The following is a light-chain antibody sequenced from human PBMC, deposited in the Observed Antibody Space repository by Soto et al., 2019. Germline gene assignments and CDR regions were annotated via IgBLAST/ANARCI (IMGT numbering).Light chain of an antibody. J-gene: IGKJ4*01. CDR2: SIS. CDR1: QGVSRY. CDR3: QQALSFPLT. V-gene: IGKV1-12*01. Sequence: DIQLTQSPSSVSASVGDRVTITCRASQGVSRYLAWYQQHPGRAPKLLIYSISSLYDGVPSRFSGSGSATDFNLTISSLQPEDFATYFCQQALSFPLTFGGGTKVELK.